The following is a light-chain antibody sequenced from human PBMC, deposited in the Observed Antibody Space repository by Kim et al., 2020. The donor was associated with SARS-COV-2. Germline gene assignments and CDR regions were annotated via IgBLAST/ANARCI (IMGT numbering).Light chain of an antibody. CDR1: QSVSSSY. CDR2: GAS. Sequence: SPGKRATLACRASQSVSSSYLAWHQQKPGQAPRRLIYGASSRATGIPDRFSGSGSGTDFTLTISRLEPEDFAVYYCQQYGSSPLTFGGGTKVEIK. V-gene: IGKV3-20*01. J-gene: IGKJ4*01. CDR3: QQYGSSPLT.